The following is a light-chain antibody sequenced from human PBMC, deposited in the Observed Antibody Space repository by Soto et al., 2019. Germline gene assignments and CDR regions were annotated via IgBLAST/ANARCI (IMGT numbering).Light chain of an antibody. V-gene: IGLV2-8*01. Sequence: QSALTQPPSASGSPGQSVTISCTGTSSDVGGYNYVSWYQQHPGKAPKLMIYEVSKRPSGVPDRFSGSKSGNTASLTVSGLQAEDEADYYCSSYAGSNTHYVFGTGTKRTVL. J-gene: IGLJ1*01. CDR2: EVS. CDR3: SSYAGSNTHYV. CDR1: SSDVGGYNY.